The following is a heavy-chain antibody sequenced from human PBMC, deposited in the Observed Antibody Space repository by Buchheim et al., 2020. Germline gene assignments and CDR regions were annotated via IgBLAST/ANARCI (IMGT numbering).Heavy chain of an antibody. V-gene: IGHV3-30*18. J-gene: IGHJ4*02. CDR2: ISYDGSNK. CDR1: GFTFSSYG. CDR3: AKDSELYDSSGYYYSRGYNDY. Sequence: QVQLVESGGGVVQPGRSLRLSCAASGFTFSSYGMHWVRQAPGKGLEWVAVISYDGSNKYYADSVKGRFTISRDNSKNTLSLQMNSLRAEDTAVYYCAKDSELYDSSGYYYSRGYNDYWGQGTL. D-gene: IGHD3-22*01.